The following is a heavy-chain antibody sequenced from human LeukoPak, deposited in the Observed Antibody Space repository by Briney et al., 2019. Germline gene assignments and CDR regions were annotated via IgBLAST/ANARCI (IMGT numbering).Heavy chain of an antibody. CDR3: SRSDGASDFDY. V-gene: IGHV6-1*01. J-gene: IGHJ4*02. Sequence: SQTLSLTCAISGDSVSSNRASWTWIRQSPSSGLEWLGRTYYRSKWYNDYAVSLKSRISINPDTSKNQFSLQLNSVTPEDTAVYYCSRSDGASDFDYWGQGTRVTVSS. D-gene: IGHD5-24*01. CDR2: TYYRSKWYN. CDR1: GDSVSSNRAS.